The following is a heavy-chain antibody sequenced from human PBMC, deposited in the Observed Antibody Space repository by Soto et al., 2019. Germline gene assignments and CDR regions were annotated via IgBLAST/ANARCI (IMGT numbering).Heavy chain of an antibody. CDR2: IYWDDDK. V-gene: IGHV2-5*02. J-gene: IGHJ4*02. Sequence: QITLKESGPTLVKPTQTLTLTCTFSGFSLSTSGVGVGWIRQPPGKALEWLALIYWDDDKRYSPSLKSRLTITSNTSNNQRVLTMTNMHPVDTATYYCAPGGYSYGSSDYFDYWGQGTLVTVSS. CDR3: APGGYSYGSSDYFDY. D-gene: IGHD5-18*01. CDR1: GFSLSTSGVG.